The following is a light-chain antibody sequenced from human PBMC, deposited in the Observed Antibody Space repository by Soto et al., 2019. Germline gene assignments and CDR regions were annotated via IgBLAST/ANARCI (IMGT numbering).Light chain of an antibody. CDR1: SSDVGSYNL. CDR2: EGS. Sequence: QSVLTQPASVSGSPGQSITISCTGTSSDVGSYNLVSSYQQHPGKAPKLMIYEGSQRPSGVSYRFSGSKSGNTASLTISGLQAEDEADHFCCSYAQANSWVFGGGTQLTVL. J-gene: IGLJ3*02. CDR3: CSYAQANSWV. V-gene: IGLV2-23*01.